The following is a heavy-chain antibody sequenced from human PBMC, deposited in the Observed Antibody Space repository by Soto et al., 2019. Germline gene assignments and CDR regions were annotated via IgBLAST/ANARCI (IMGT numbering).Heavy chain of an antibody. J-gene: IGHJ5*02. CDR1: GGSISSGDFY. V-gene: IGHV4-39*07. CDR3: ARGVQREQLVGGYWFDP. CDR2: INHSGST. Sequence: PSETLSLTCTVSGGSISSGDFYWSWIRQPPGKGLEWIGEINHSGSTNYNPSLKSRVTISVDTSKNQFSLKLSSVTAADTAVYYCARGVQREQLVGGYWFDPWGQGTLVTVSS. D-gene: IGHD6-6*01.